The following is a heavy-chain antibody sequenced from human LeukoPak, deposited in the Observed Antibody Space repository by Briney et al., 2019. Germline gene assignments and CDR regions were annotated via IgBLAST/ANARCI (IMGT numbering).Heavy chain of an antibody. D-gene: IGHD3-10*01. CDR3: AKKPDPLGSGGGAFDI. Sequence: GGSLRLSCAASGFTFSNYAMSWVRQAPGKGLEWVSTISNSGGSTYSADSMKGRFTISRDNSKNTLFLQMSGLGAEDTAVYYCAKKPDPLGSGGGAFDIWGQGTMVTVSS. CDR1: GFTFSNYA. CDR2: ISNSGGST. V-gene: IGHV3-23*01. J-gene: IGHJ3*02.